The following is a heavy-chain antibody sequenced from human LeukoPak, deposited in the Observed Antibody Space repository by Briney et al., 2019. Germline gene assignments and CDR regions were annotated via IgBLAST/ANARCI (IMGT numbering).Heavy chain of an antibody. CDR3: ARDHYPYYGMDV. CDR2: INHSGST. CDR1: GVSFSGYY. J-gene: IGHJ6*02. V-gene: IGHV4-34*01. Sequence: SETLSLTCAVYGVSFSGYYWSWLRQPPGKGLEWLGEINHSGSTNYNPSLKSRVTISVDTSKNQFSLKLSSVTAADTAVYYCARDHYPYYGMDVWGQGTTVTVSS. D-gene: IGHD3-10*01.